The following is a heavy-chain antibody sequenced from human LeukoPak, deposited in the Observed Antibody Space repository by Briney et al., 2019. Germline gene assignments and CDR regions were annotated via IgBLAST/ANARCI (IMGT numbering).Heavy chain of an antibody. J-gene: IGHJ4*02. CDR1: GFTFSSYA. D-gene: IGHD2-2*01. CDR3: AKGFSSTTPRGYFDY. V-gene: IGHV3-23*01. CDR2: ISGSGGST. Sequence: GGSLRLSCAASGFTFSSYAMSWVRQAPGKGLEWVSAISGSGGSTYYADSVKGRFTISRDNSKNTLYLQMNSLRAEDTAVHYCAKGFSSTTPRGYFDYWGQGTLVTVSS.